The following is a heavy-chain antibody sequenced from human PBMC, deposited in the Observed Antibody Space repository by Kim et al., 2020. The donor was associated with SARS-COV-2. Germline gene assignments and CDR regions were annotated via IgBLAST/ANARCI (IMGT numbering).Heavy chain of an antibody. V-gene: IGHV1-18*01. D-gene: IGHD2-15*01. CDR2: ISAYNGNT. CDR1: GYTFTSYG. CDR3: ARDRIVVVVAATTGAYYYYGMDV. J-gene: IGHJ6*02. Sequence: ASVKVSCKASGYTFTSYGISWVRQAPGQGLEWMGWISAYNGNTNYAQKLQGRVTMTTDTSTSTAYMELRSLRSDDTAVYYCARDRIVVVVAATTGAYYYYGMDVLGQGTTVTVSS.